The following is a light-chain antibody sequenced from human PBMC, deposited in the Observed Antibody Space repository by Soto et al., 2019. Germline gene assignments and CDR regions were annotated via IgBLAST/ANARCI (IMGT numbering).Light chain of an antibody. CDR1: QSISSD. Sequence: ETVMTQSPATLSASPGERATLSCRASQSISSDLAWYQHKPGQAPRLLIYGASTTATGSPVRFSGIGSGTEFTLTISSRQSEDFAVYYCQQYNNWPRTFGQGTKLEIK. CDR2: GAS. CDR3: QQYNNWPRT. J-gene: IGKJ2*01. V-gene: IGKV3-15*01.